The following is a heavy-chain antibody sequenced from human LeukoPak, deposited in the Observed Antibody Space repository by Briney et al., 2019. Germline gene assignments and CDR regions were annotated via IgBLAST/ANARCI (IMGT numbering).Heavy chain of an antibody. D-gene: IGHD1-26*01. CDR1: GFTFSSYG. CDR2: IRYDGSNK. Sequence: GGSLRLSCAASGFTFSSYGMHWVRQAPGKGLEWVAFIRYDGSNKYYADSVKGRFTISRDNSKNTLYLQMNSLRAEDTAVYYCASDVGATADYWGQGTLVTVSS. J-gene: IGHJ4*02. CDR3: ASDVGATADY. V-gene: IGHV3-30*02.